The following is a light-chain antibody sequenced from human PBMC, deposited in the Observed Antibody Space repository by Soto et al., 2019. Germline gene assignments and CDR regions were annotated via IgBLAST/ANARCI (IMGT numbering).Light chain of an antibody. CDR3: TSWTTSTTMI. J-gene: IGLJ2*01. V-gene: IGLV2-14*03. Sequence: QSVLTQPASVSGSPGQWITISCTGTSSDIGAYNFVSWYQQHPGKAPKLMLYDVNIRPSGLSNRFSGCKSGNTASLTISGLQAEDEADYYCTSWTTSTTMIFGGGTKLTVL. CDR2: DVN. CDR1: SSDIGAYNF.